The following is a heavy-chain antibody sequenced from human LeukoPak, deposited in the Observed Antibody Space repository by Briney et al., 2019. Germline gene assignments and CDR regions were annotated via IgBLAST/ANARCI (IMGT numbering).Heavy chain of an antibody. D-gene: IGHD3-10*02. V-gene: IGHV3-7*01. CDR2: IKLDESEK. CDR1: GFIFSNYW. Sequence: PGGSLRLSCAASGFIFSNYWMSWVRQAPGKGLECVATIKLDESEKYYVDSVKGRFTISRDNAKNSLYLQMNSLRAEDTAVYYCAELGITMIGGVWGKGTTVTISS. J-gene: IGHJ6*04. CDR3: AELGITMIGGV.